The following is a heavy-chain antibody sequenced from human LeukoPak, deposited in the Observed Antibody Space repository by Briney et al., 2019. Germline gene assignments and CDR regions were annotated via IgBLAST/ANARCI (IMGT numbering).Heavy chain of an antibody. J-gene: IGHJ6*03. CDR1: GYSLSSGYY. Sequence: PSETLSLTCTVSGYSLSSGYYWDWIRQPPGKGLEWIGTLSHRGGSYYNPSLKSRVTISVDTSKNQFSLKLSSVTAADPAGYYCARQVRSFDYVWGSYPHYYYYMDVWGKGTTVTISS. D-gene: IGHD3-16*02. CDR2: LSHRGGS. V-gene: IGHV4-38-2*02. CDR3: ARQVRSFDYVWGSYPHYYYYMDV.